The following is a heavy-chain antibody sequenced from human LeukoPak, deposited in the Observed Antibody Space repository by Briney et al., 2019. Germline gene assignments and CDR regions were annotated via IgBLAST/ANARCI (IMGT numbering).Heavy chain of an antibody. CDR3: ARPVRLQNVKWYLDL. Sequence: SETLSLTCTVSGGSISSYYWSWIRQPPGKGLEWIGYIYYSGSTNYNTTNYNPSLTSRVTISLDASKNQFSLKLTSVTAADTAVYYRARPVRLQNVKWYLDLWGRGTLVTVSS. V-gene: IGHV4-59*08. CDR2: IYYSGSTNYNTT. D-gene: IGHD5-24*01. CDR1: GGSISSYY. J-gene: IGHJ2*01.